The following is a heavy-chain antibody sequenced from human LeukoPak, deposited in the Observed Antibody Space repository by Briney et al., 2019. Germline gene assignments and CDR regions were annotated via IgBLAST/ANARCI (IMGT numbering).Heavy chain of an antibody. J-gene: IGHJ4*02. Sequence: GGSLRLSCAASGFTFSNYAMSWARQAPGKGLEWVSVMGDSDASAFYVDSVKACFTISRDNSKNTLSLQMDSLRAEDTAIYYCAKHWSDEVIGFFDNWGQGTLVTVSS. CDR2: MGDSDASA. CDR1: GFTFSNYA. CDR3: AKHWSDEVIGFFDN. V-gene: IGHV3-23*01. D-gene: IGHD3-3*01.